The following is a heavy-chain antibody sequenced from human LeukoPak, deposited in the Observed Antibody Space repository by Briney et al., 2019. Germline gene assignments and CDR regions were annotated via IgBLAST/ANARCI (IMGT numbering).Heavy chain of an antibody. CDR1: GFTFSNYW. J-gene: IGHJ4*02. Sequence: PGGSLRLSCAASGFTFSNYWMSWVRQAPGKGLEGVASIKQDGNEKYYVDSVKGRFTISRENAQNSPFLHMNSLTAGDKAVYFCARIGGSSGAFYFDYWGQGTLVTVSS. V-gene: IGHV3-7*03. CDR2: IKQDGNEK. CDR3: ARIGGSSGAFYFDY. D-gene: IGHD1-26*01.